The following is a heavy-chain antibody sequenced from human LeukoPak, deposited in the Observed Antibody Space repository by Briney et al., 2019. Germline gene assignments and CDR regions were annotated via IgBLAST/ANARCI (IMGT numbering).Heavy chain of an antibody. Sequence: SETLSLTCTVSGYSISSGYYWGWIRQPPGKGLEWIGSIYYSGSTYYNPSLKSRVTISVDTSKNQFSLKLRSVTAADTAVYYCARGQARLAWFDPWGQGTLVTVSS. CDR2: IYYSGST. D-gene: IGHD6-19*01. CDR1: GYSISSGYY. J-gene: IGHJ5*02. CDR3: ARGQARLAWFDP. V-gene: IGHV4-38-2*02.